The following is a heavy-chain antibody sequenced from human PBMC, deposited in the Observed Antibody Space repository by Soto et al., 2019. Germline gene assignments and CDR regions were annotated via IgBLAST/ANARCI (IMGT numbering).Heavy chain of an antibody. J-gene: IGHJ6*03. CDR3: AKDIGPCYYYMDV. CDR2: ISWNSGSI. V-gene: IGHV3-9*01. Sequence: GGSLRLSCGASGFTFDDYAMHWVRQAPGKGLEWVSGISWNSGSIGYADSVKGRCTISRDNAKNSLYLQMNSLRAEDTALYYCAKDIGPCYYYMDVWGKGTTVTVSS. CDR1: GFTFDDYA.